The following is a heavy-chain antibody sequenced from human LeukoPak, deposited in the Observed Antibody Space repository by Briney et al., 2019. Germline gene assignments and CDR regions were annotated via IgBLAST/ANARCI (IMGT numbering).Heavy chain of an antibody. V-gene: IGHV3-23*01. CDR1: GFTFSSYA. Sequence: GGSLRLSCAASGFTFSSYAMSWVHQAPGKGLEWVSAISGSGGSTYYADSVKGRFTISRDNAKNSLYLQMNSLRAEDTAVYYCARGNGDYFDYWGQGTLVTVSS. CDR3: ARGNGDYFDY. CDR2: ISGSGGST. D-gene: IGHD4-17*01. J-gene: IGHJ4*02.